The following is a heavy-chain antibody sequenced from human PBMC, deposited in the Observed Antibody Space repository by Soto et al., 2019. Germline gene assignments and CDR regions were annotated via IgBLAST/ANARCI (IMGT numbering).Heavy chain of an antibody. CDR3: ARDLRSRGWFDP. J-gene: IGHJ5*02. CDR1: GVSITSHY. CDR2: TYFRGSA. V-gene: IGHV4-59*11. Sequence: PSETLSLTCDVSGVSITSHYWNWIRQSPGRGLEWIGSTYFRGSASYNPSLKSRVTISLDTSKDQLSLTLSAVTAADSAVYYCARDLRSRGWFDPWGPGILVTVSS.